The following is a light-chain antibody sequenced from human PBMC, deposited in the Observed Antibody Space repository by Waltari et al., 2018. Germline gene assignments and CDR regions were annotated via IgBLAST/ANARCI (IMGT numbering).Light chain of an antibody. CDR1: QSLVHSDGNTY. J-gene: IGKJ1*01. CDR3: MQGTHWPWT. V-gene: IGKV2-30*02. Sequence: DVVMTQSPLSLPVTLGQPASISCRSSQSLVHSDGNTYLNWFHQRPGQSPRRLIYKVSNRDSGVPDRFSCSGSGTDFTLKISRVEAEDVGLYYCMQGTHWPWTFGQGTKVE. CDR2: KVS.